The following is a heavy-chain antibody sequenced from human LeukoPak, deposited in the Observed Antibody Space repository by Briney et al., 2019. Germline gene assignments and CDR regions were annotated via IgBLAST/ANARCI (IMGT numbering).Heavy chain of an antibody. J-gene: IGHJ3*02. D-gene: IGHD1-26*01. CDR3: ATGHGIVGATRAFDI. Sequence: SETLSLTCTVSGGSISSYYWSWIRQPPGKGLEWIGYIYYSGSTNYNPSLKSRVTISVDTSKNQFSLKLSSVTAADTAVYYCATGHGIVGATRAFDIWGQGTIVTVSS. V-gene: IGHV4-59*01. CDR1: GGSISSYY. CDR2: IYYSGST.